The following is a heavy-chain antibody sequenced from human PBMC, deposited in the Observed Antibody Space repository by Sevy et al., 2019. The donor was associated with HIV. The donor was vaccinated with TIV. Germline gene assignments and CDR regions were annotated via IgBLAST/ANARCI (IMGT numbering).Heavy chain of an antibody. Sequence: GGSLRLSYAASGFTFSNYAMNWVRQAPGKGLEWVSSIRISGGNTYYADSVKGRFTISRDNSKNTLYLQMNSLRAEDTAVYYCAKEWTQLSDWYGELDYWGQGSLVTVSS. D-gene: IGHD6-19*01. J-gene: IGHJ4*02. CDR1: GFTFSNYA. V-gene: IGHV3-23*01. CDR3: AKEWTQLSDWYGELDY. CDR2: IRISGGNT.